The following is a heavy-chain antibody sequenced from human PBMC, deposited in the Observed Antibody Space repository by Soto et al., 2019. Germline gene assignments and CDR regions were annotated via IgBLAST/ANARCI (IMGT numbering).Heavy chain of an antibody. CDR3: ARVSGSYYYAMDV. J-gene: IGHJ6*02. D-gene: IGHD1-26*01. CDR1: GGSISSSNW. Sequence: QVQLQESGPGLVKPSGTLSLTCAVSGGSISSSNWWSWVRQPPGKGLGWIGEIYHSGSTKYNPSHKSRVTISVYKSKNQFSLKLSSVTAADTAVYYCARVSGSYYYAMDVWGQGTTVTVSS. CDR2: IYHSGST. V-gene: IGHV4-4*02.